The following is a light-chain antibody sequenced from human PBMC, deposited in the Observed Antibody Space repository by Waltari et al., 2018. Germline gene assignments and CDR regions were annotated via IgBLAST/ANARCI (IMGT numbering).Light chain of an antibody. J-gene: IGKJ4*01. CDR3: QQHYSHPLT. CDR2: WSS. V-gene: IGKV4-1*01. CDR1: QSLLYNSNNKTY. Sequence: DIVMTQSPDSMAVSLAERATTTSTSSQSLLYNSNNKTYLTWYQQKPGPPPMLLIHWSSTRESGVPDRISGSGSGTDFTLTIDSLQAEDVAVYYCQQHYSHPLTFGGGTKVEI.